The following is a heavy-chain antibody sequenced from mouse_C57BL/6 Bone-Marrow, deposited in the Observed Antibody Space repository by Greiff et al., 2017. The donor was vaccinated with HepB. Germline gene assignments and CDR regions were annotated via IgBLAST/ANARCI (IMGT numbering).Heavy chain of an antibody. CDR1: GYTFTDYE. CDR2: IDPETGGT. Sequence: VQVVESGAELVRPGASVTLSCKASGYTFTDYEMHWVKQTPVHGLEWIGAIDPETGGTAYNQKFKGKAILTADKSSSTAYMELRSLTSEDSAVYYSTRMNSYALDYWGQGTSVTVSS. V-gene: IGHV1-15*01. CDR3: TRMNSYALDY. J-gene: IGHJ4*01.